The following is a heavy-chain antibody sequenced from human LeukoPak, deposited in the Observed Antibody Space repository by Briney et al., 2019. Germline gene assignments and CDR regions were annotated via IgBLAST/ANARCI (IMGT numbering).Heavy chain of an antibody. CDR2: INTDGTTT. CDR1: GFTLSNCW. V-gene: IGHV3-74*01. CDR3: ARFGWVPPAHFDY. Sequence: GGSLRLSCAASGFTLSNCWMHWVRQAPGKGLVWVSHINTDGTTTNYADSVKGRFTISRDTAKNTLYLQMNSLRAEDTAVYYCARFGWVPPAHFDYWGQGALVTVSS. D-gene: IGHD3-10*01. J-gene: IGHJ4*02.